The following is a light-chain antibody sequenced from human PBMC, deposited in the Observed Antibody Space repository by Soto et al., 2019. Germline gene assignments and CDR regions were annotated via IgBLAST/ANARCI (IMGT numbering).Light chain of an antibody. J-gene: IGKJ5*01. V-gene: IGKV3-20*01. CDR2: GAS. Sequence: VLTQSPGTLSLSPGERATLSCRASQSVFGNYVAWYQQKPGQAPRLLMFGASSRATGIPDRFSGSGSGTEFTLTINRLEPEDFAVYYCQHYGNSPITFGQGTRLEIK. CDR1: QSVFGNY. CDR3: QHYGNSPIT.